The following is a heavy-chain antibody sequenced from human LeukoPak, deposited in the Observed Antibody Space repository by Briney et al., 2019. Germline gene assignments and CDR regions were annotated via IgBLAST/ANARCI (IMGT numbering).Heavy chain of an antibody. CDR1: GGSISSYY. Sequence: SETLSLTCTVSGGSISSYYWSWIRQPPGKGLEWIGYIYYSGSTNYNPSPTSRVTISVDTSKNQFSLKLSTVNAAGTALYYSGSTNYNPSLKSRVTISVDTSKNQFSLKLSSVTAADTAVYYCARGYSSGWYWGPRGMDVWGQGTTVTVSS. J-gene: IGHJ6*02. CDR2: IYYSGST. CDR3: GSTNYNPSLKSRVTISVDTSKNQFSLKLSSVTAADTAVYYCARGYSSGWYWGPRGMDV. D-gene: IGHD3-10*01. V-gene: IGHV4-59*08.